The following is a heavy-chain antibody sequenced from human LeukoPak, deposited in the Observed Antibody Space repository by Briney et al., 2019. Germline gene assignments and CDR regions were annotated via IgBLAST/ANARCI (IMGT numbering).Heavy chain of an antibody. V-gene: IGHV5-51*01. J-gene: IGHJ5*02. CDR1: GFTFSNHC. D-gene: IGHD6-13*01. CDR3: ARHIPGIAAAGSGGFDP. Sequence: GESLKISCEGSGFTFSNHCIAWVRQMPGKGLEWMGIIYPGDSDTRYSPSFQGQVTISADKSISTAYLQWSSLKASDTAMYYCARHIPGIAAAGSGGFDPWGQGTLATASS. CDR2: IYPGDSDT.